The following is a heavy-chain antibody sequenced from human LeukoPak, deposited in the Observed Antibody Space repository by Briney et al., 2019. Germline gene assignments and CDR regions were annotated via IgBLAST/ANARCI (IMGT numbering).Heavy chain of an antibody. CDR1: GYTFTSYG. Sequence: ASVTVSCTASGYTFTSYGITWVRQAPGQGLEWMGWINTYNGNTNYAQKLQGRVTMTTDTSTSTAYMDLRSLRSDDTAVYYCAREPTGLGLDPWGQGTLVTVSS. V-gene: IGHV1-18*01. CDR3: AREPTGLGLDP. CDR2: INTYNGNT. J-gene: IGHJ5*02. D-gene: IGHD4-17*01.